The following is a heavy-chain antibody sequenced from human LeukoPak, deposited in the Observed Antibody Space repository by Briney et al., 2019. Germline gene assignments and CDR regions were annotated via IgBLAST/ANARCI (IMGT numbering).Heavy chain of an antibody. CDR1: GYTFTSYD. D-gene: IGHD3-22*01. V-gene: IGHV1-8*01. CDR3: ARGEVSSGYYLPY. Sequence: ASVKVSCKASGYTFTSYDINWVRQATGQGLEWMGWMNPNSGNTGYAQKFQGRVTMTRNTSISTAYMELSRLRSDDTAVYYCARGEVSSGYYLPYWGQGTLVTVSS. CDR2: MNPNSGNT. J-gene: IGHJ4*02.